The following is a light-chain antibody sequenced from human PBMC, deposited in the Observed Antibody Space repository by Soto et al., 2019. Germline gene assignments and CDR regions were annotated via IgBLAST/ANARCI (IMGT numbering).Light chain of an antibody. J-gene: IGKJ1*01. V-gene: IGKV3-15*01. CDR2: GAS. CDR1: QTVNYN. Sequence: EIVLTQSPATLSVSPGERATLSCRASQTVNYNLAWYQQKPGQAPRLLIYGASTRATGVPARFSGSGSGTEFTLTISSLQSEDFAVYYCQQYNNWPPWTFGQGTKVDIK. CDR3: QQYNNWPPWT.